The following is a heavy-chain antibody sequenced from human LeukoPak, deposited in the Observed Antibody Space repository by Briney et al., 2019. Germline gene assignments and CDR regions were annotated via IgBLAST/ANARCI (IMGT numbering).Heavy chain of an antibody. V-gene: IGHV3-48*04. CDR3: ARDNNLAFDY. CDR2: TSTTGNTI. CDR1: GFTFSRFT. J-gene: IGHJ4*02. D-gene: IGHD1/OR15-1a*01. Sequence: GGSLRLSCAVSGFTFSRFTMNWVRQAPGKGLEYISYTSTTGNTIYYADSVKGRFTVSRDDAKNSLYLHMNTLRAEDTAIYYCARDNNLAFDYWGQGALVTVSS.